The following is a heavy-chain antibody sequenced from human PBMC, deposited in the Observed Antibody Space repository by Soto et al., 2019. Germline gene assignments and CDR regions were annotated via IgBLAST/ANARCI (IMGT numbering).Heavy chain of an antibody. Sequence: GGSLRLSCAASGFTFSSHWIHWVRQAPGKGLAWVSHIGPDGSGTRDADSVQGRFTISRDNARNTLYLQMNSLRDEDTAVYYCARDHKRSYVYWCPGILVTVSS. CDR2: IGPDGSGT. D-gene: IGHD2-8*01. V-gene: IGHV3-74*01. CDR3: ARDHKRSYVY. CDR1: GFTFSSHW. J-gene: IGHJ4*02.